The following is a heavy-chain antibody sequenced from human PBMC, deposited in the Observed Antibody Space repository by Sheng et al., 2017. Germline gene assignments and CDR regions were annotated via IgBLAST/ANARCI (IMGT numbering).Heavy chain of an antibody. Sequence: EVQLLESGGGLVQPGGSLRLSCAASGFTFSNYAVNWVRQAPGKGLEWVSTISDGGDTTYYADYVKGQFTISRDNSKNTLYLQMNSLRAEDTAIYYCAIIAAAAGTIGYFDYWGQGTLGHRSPQ. CDR2: ISDGGDTT. J-gene: IGHJ4*02. CDR1: GFTFSNYA. D-gene: IGHD6-13*01. CDR3: AIIAAAAGTIGYFDY. V-gene: IGHV3-23*01.